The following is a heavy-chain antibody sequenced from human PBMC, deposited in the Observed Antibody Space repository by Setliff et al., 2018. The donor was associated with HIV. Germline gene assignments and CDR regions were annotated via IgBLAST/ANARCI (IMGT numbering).Heavy chain of an antibody. J-gene: IGHJ4*02. D-gene: IGHD5-12*01. Sequence: QPGGSLRLSCAASGFTFDRFWMHWVRQAPGKGLVWVSRVNRDGSSTTYADSVKDRFTISRDNAKNTLYLQMNSLRAEDTGVYYCHSGYDTEEQSYFDYWGQGALVTVLL. CDR2: VNRDGSST. CDR1: GFTFDRFW. V-gene: IGHV3-74*01. CDR3: HSGYDTEEQSYFDY.